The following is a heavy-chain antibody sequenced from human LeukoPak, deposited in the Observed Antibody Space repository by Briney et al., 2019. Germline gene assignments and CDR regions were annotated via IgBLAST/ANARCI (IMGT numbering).Heavy chain of an antibody. D-gene: IGHD6-19*01. CDR2: IYYSGST. CDR3: ASHSGYSSGWYPKGAFDI. J-gene: IGHJ3*02. Sequence: SETLSLTCTVSGGSISSYYWSWIRQPPGKGLEWIGYIYYSGSTNYNPSLKSRVTISVDTSKNQFSLKLSSVTAADTAVYYCASHSGYSSGWYPKGAFDIWGQGTMVTVSS. V-gene: IGHV4-59*08. CDR1: GGSISSYY.